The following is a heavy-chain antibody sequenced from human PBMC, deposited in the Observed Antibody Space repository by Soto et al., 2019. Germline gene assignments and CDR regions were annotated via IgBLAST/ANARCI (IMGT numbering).Heavy chain of an antibody. J-gene: IGHJ4*02. CDR2: INSSSSYI. Sequence: GGTLRLSCAASGFTFSSYSMNWVRQAPGKGLEWVSSINSSSSYIYYADSVKGRFSISRDNAKNSLYLQMNRLRAEDTAVYYWARAYSYYYGSGRHYDYWGQGTLVTVSS. V-gene: IGHV3-21*01. CDR3: ARAYSYYYGSGRHYDY. D-gene: IGHD3-10*01. CDR1: GFTFSSYS.